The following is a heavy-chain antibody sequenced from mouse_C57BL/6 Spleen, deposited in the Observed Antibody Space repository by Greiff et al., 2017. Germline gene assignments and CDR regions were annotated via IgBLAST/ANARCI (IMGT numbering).Heavy chain of an antibody. Sequence: EVQLQQSGAELVKPGASVKLSCTASGFNIKDYYMHWVKQRTEQGLEWIGRIDPEDGDTKYAPKFQGKATITADTSSNTAYLQLSSLTSEDTAVDYCARDDYENWFAYWGQGTLVTGSA. CDR3: ARDDYENWFAY. J-gene: IGHJ3*01. CDR2: IDPEDGDT. CDR1: GFNIKDYY. D-gene: IGHD2-4*01. V-gene: IGHV14-2*01.